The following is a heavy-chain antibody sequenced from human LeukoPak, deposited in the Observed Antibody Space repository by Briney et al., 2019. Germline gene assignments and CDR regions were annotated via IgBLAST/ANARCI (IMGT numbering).Heavy chain of an antibody. CDR1: GGSISSYY. Sequence: PSETLSLTCTVSGGSISSYYRSWIRQPPGKGLEWIGYIYYSGSTNYNPSLKSRVTISVDTSKNQFSLKLSSVTAADTAVYYCARADLRYFDWLPLNWGQGTLVTVSS. CDR2: IYYSGST. V-gene: IGHV4-59*01. D-gene: IGHD3-9*01. CDR3: ARADLRYFDWLPLN. J-gene: IGHJ4*02.